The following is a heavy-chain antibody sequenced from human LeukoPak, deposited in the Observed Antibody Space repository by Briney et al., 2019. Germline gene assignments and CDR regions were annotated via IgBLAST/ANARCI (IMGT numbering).Heavy chain of an antibody. CDR3: AKDKSSSWYYFDY. J-gene: IGHJ4*02. V-gene: IGHV3-23*01. D-gene: IGHD6-13*01. Sequence: AGGSLRLSCAASGFTFSSYAMSWVRQAPGKGLEWVSAISGSGGSTYYADSVKGRFTISRDNSKNTWYLQMNSLRAEDTAVYYCAKDKSSSWYYFDYWGQGTLVTVSS. CDR1: GFTFSSYA. CDR2: ISGSGGST.